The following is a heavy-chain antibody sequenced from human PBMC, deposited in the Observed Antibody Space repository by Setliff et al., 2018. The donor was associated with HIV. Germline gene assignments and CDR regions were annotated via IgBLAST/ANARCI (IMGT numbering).Heavy chain of an antibody. D-gene: IGHD3-22*01. V-gene: IGHV1-69*11. J-gene: IGHJ4*02. CDR1: GDIFSNNA. CDR3: ARGGGSNGYFFDS. CDR2: IIPLLDRT. Sequence: SVKVSCKAPGDIFSNNAINWVRQAPGHGLEWMGKIIPLLDRTHYVQKFQGRVTFSADESTTTAYMELRSLKYEDAAVYYCARGGGSNGYFFDSWGQGTLVTVSS.